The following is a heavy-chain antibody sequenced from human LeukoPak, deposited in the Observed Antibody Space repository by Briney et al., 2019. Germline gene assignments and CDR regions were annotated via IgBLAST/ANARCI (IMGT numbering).Heavy chain of an antibody. Sequence: EASVKDSCKASGDTFIPYTFSWVRQAPGQGLEWIGRIIPSLDVANYAHKFQGRVTLSVDRDTATTYMEVTSLRSEDTAIYYCARDHCSPGTCLGGHWGQGTLVTVSS. D-gene: IGHD2-15*01. CDR3: ARDHCSPGTCLGGH. CDR1: GDTFIPYT. V-gene: IGHV1-69*04. CDR2: IIPSLDVA. J-gene: IGHJ4*02.